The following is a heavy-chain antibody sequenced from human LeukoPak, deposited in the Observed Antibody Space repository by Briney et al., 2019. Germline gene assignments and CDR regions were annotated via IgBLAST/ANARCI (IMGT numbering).Heavy chain of an antibody. CDR1: GFTFSSYW. CDR3: AKDVGVTIFGVVIISYAFDI. Sequence: GGSLRLSCAASGFTFSSYWMSWIRQAPGKGLEWVSAISGSGGSTYYADSVKGRFTISRDNSKNTLYLQMNSLRAEDTAVYYCAKDVGVTIFGVVIISYAFDIWGQGTMVTVSS. D-gene: IGHD3-3*01. V-gene: IGHV3-23*01. J-gene: IGHJ3*02. CDR2: ISGSGGST.